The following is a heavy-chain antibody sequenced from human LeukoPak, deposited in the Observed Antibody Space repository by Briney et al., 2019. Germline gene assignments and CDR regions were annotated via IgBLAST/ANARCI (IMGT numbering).Heavy chain of an antibody. D-gene: IGHD2-8*01. Sequence: SEPVSLTCGVSGGSISNTNWWSWVRQPPGQGLEWIGEISLSGLTNYNPSLKSRVTVSLDKSKNHLSLNLTSVTAADTAVYYCSRENGAFSPFGYWGQGTLVTVPS. CDR1: GGSISNTNW. J-gene: IGHJ4*02. CDR3: SRENGAFSPFGY. V-gene: IGHV4-4*02. CDR2: ISLSGLT.